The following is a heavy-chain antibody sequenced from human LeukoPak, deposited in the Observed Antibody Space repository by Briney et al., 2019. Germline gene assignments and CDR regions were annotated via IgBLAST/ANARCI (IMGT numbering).Heavy chain of an antibody. CDR1: GYTFTGYY. D-gene: IGHD5-24*01. Sequence: GASVKVSCKASGYTFTGYYMHWVRQAPGQGLEWMGGIIPIFGTANYAQKFQGRVTITADESTSTAYMELSSLRSEDTAVYYCARGATIPQPDYHYYYGMDVWGQGTTVTVSS. CDR3: ARGATIPQPDYHYYYGMDV. CDR2: IIPIFGTA. V-gene: IGHV1-69*13. J-gene: IGHJ6*02.